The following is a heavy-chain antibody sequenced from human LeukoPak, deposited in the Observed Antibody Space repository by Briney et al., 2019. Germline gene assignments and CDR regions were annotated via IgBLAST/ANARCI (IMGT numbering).Heavy chain of an antibody. CDR1: GFTFSNYW. Sequence: GGSLRLSCAASGFTFSNYWMSWVRQAPGKGLEWVANIKQDGSEKYYVNSVKGRFTISRDNAKNSLYLQMNSLRAEDTAVYYCARDQGGYSYGWDFDYWGQGTLVTVSS. CDR2: IKQDGSEK. J-gene: IGHJ4*02. V-gene: IGHV3-7*01. D-gene: IGHD5-18*01. CDR3: ARDQGGYSYGWDFDY.